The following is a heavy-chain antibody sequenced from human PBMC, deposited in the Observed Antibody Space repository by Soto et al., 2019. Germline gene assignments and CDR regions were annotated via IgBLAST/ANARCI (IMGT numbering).Heavy chain of an antibody. CDR3: ARPKRSGYDRGDSYYHTMDV. Sequence: QVQLVQSGTEVKKSGSSVKVSCRASGGTSSNFVITWVRQVPGQGLEWLGGILPMFGAVKYAQKFQDRLIITADRSTQTAAMELGSLRSVDTAVYYCARPKRSGYDRGDSYYHTMDVWGHGTTVTVS. D-gene: IGHD3-3*01. CDR2: ILPMFGAV. CDR1: GGTSSNFV. J-gene: IGHJ6*02. V-gene: IGHV1-69*06.